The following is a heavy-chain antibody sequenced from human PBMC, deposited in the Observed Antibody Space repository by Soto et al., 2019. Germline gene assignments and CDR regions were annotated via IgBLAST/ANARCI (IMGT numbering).Heavy chain of an antibody. CDR2: ITNTGITT. CDR3: AKDRRAGGNYGFYSDF. V-gene: IGHV3-23*01. D-gene: IGHD1-7*01. J-gene: IGHJ4*02. Sequence: PGGSLRLSCAASGFGFSTHALSWVRQAPGKGLEWLSSITNTGITTHYADSVKGRFTISRDNSKNTLYLQMTSLRADDTAVYYCAKDRRAGGNYGFYSDFWGQGALVTVSS. CDR1: GFGFSTHA.